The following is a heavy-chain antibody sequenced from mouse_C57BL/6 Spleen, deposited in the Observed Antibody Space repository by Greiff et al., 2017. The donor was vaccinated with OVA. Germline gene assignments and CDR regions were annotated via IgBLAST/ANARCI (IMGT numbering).Heavy chain of an antibody. CDR3: TSPLSSYGRSYDY. CDR1: GYTFTDYE. D-gene: IGHD1-1*01. J-gene: IGHJ2*01. CDR2: IDPETGGT. Sequence: QVHVKQSGAELVRPGASVTLSCKASGYTFTDYEMHWVKQTPVHGLEWIGAIDPETGGTAYNQKFKGKAILTADKSSSTAYMELRSLTSEDSAVYYCTSPLSSYGRSYDYWGQGTTLTVSS. V-gene: IGHV1-15*01.